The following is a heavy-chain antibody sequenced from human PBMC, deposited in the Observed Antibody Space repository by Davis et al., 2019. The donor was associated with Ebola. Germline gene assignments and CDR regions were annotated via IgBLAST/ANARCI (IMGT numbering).Heavy chain of an antibody. CDR1: GCSISSGNY. V-gene: IGHV4-4*02. D-gene: IGHD3-22*01. Sequence: SETLSPTCTVSGCSISSGNYWSSVRLPPEKGLEWIGEINHSGSTNYHPPLKSRVTISVDTSKNQFSLKLSSVTAADTAVYYCARGLHYYDSSGYWVYWGQGTLVTVSS. J-gene: IGHJ4*02. CDR2: INHSGST. CDR3: ARGLHYYDSSGYWVY.